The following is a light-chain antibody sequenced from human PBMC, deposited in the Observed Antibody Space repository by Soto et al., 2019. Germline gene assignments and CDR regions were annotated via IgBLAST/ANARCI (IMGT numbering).Light chain of an antibody. Sequence: DIQMTQSPSSLAASVGDRVTITCRASQNIRTYLHWYQQKPGKAPNLLIYAVSSLQSVVPSRFSGSGSGTDFSLTISSLQPEDFETYYCQQSYGTPWTFGQRNTVEI. CDR2: AVS. J-gene: IGKJ1*01. CDR3: QQSYGTPWT. V-gene: IGKV1-39*01. CDR1: QNIRTY.